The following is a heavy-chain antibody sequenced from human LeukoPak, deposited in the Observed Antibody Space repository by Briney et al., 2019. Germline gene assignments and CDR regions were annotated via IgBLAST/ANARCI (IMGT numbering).Heavy chain of an antibody. CDR2: ISAYNGNT. Sequence: ASVKVSCKASGYTFTSYGISWVRQAPGQGLEWMGWISAYNGNTNYAQKLQGRVTMTTDTSTSTAYMELRSLRSDDTAVYYCARDLLPIVVVPAAIGYWGQGTLVTASS. CDR3: ARDLLPIVVVPAAIGY. CDR1: GYTFTSYG. V-gene: IGHV1-18*01. D-gene: IGHD2-2*02. J-gene: IGHJ4*02.